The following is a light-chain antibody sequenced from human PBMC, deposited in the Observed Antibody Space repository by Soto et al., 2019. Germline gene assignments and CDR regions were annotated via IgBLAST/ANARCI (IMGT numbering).Light chain of an antibody. CDR1: QSVSSSY. V-gene: IGKV3-20*01. CDR3: QQYGSSLFT. CDR2: VAS. Sequence: EMVLTQSPGTLSLSPGEGATLSCRASQSVSSSYLAWYQQKPGQAPRLLIYVASSRATAVPDRFSGSGSGTAFTLTISSLEHEDFAVYYCQQYGSSLFTFGPGNKVHIK. J-gene: IGKJ3*01.